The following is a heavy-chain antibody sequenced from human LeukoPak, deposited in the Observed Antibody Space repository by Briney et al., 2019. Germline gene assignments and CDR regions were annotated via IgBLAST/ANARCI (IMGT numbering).Heavy chain of an antibody. D-gene: IGHD1-26*01. CDR1: GYTLTELS. J-gene: IGHJ4*02. Sequence: ASVKVSCKVSGYTLTELSMHWVRQAPGKGLEWMGGFDPEDGETIHAQKFQGRVTMTRDTSTSTVYMELSSLRSEDTAVYYCARDSTPTYYSGTYYFEYWGQGTLVTVSS. V-gene: IGHV1-24*01. CDR3: ARDSTPTYYSGTYYFEY. CDR2: FDPEDGET.